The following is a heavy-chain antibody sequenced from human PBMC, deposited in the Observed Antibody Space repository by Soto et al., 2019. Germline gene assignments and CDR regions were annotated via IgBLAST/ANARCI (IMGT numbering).Heavy chain of an antibody. CDR1: RFTFSSYA. Sequence: GGTLRLSCAASRFTFSSYAMSWVRQAPGKGLEWVSAISGSGGSTYYADSVKGRFTISRDNSKNTLYLQMNSLRAEDTAVYYCAKNAGNYYHYGMDAWDQGTTVTGFS. J-gene: IGHJ6*02. V-gene: IGHV3-23*01. CDR2: ISGSGGST. CDR3: AKNAGNYYHYGMDA. D-gene: IGHD1-26*01.